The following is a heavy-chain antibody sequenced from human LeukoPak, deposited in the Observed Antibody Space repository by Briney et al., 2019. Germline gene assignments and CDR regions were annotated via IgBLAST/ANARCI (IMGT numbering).Heavy chain of an antibody. D-gene: IGHD5-24*01. V-gene: IGHV3-53*01. CDR3: ARGFAPAYNFGVFDY. CDR2: FPTGGET. CDR1: GFTVSNNY. J-gene: IGHJ4*02. Sequence: GGSLRLSWAASGFTVSNNYMIWVRQAPGKGLEWVSLFPTGGETEYADSVKGRFTMSRDTSQNTVSLHMNSLRAEDTAVYYCARGFAPAYNFGVFDYWGQGTLVTVSS.